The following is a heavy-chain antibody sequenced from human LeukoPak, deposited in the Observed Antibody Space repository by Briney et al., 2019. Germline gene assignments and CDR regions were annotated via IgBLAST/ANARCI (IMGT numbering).Heavy chain of an antibody. J-gene: IGHJ4*02. CDR2: IYYSGST. V-gene: IGHV4-34*01. D-gene: IGHD6-19*01. Sequence: SETLSLTCAVYGGSFSDYYWNWIRQPPGKGLEWIGSIYYSGSTYYNPSLKSRVTISVDTSKNQFSLKLSSVTAADTAVYYCARLTTVAVDCWGQGTLVTVSS. CDR1: GGSFSDYY. CDR3: ARLTTVAVDC.